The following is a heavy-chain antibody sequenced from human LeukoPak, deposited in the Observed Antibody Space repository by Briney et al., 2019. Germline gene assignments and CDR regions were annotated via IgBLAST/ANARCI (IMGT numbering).Heavy chain of an antibody. CDR2: ISSSSSTI. D-gene: IGHD3-22*01. V-gene: IGHV3-48*01. CDR3: ARHYYDSSGYYHPSGFIDY. Sequence: GGSLRLSCAASGFTFSSYSMNGVRQAPGKGLEWVSYISSSSSTIYYADSVKGRFTISRDNARNSLYLQMNSLRAEDTAVYYCARHYYDSSGYYHPSGFIDYWGQGTLVTVSS. J-gene: IGHJ4*02. CDR1: GFTFSSYS.